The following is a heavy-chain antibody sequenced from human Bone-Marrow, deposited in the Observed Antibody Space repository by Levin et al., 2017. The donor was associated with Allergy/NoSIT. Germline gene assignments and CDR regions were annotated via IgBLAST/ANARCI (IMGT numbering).Heavy chain of an antibody. D-gene: IGHD3-10*01. J-gene: IGHJ4*02. CDR2: ILDDGSNR. Sequence: PGGSLRLSCAASGFTFSIYGMHWVRQAPGKGLEWVAVILDDGSNRYYAHSVKGRFTISRDNSKNTLYLQMNSLRAEDTVVYYFANGRTPTYYYGSGSYYSLDYWGQGSLVTVSS. V-gene: IGHV3-30*18. CDR3: ANGRTPTYYYGSGSYYSLDY. CDR1: GFTFSIYG.